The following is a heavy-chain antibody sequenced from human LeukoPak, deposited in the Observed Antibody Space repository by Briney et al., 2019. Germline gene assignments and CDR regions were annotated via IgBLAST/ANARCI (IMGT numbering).Heavy chain of an antibody. Sequence: SETLSLTCTVSGGSITSSSYYWGWIRQPRGKGLEWIGIIYFSGSTYCNPSLKSRVTISVDTSKNQFSLKLSSVTAADTAVYYCARRRFGDSALDYWGQGTMVSVSS. D-gene: IGHD3-16*01. CDR2: IYFSGST. V-gene: IGHV4-39*01. CDR1: GGSITSSSYY. J-gene: IGHJ4*02. CDR3: ARRRFGDSALDY.